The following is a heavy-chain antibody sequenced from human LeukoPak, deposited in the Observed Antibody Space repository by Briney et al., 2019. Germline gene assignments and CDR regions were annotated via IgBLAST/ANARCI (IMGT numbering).Heavy chain of an antibody. CDR2: IYSGVGT. J-gene: IGHJ6*02. Sequence: GGSLRLSCAASGFIVSSRYMSWVRQAPGKGLEWVSAIYSGVGTNYADSVRGRFTISRDNSRNTLYLQMNSLRAEDTAVYYCVRAENGMDVWGRGTAVTVS. V-gene: IGHV3-53*01. CDR1: GFIVSSRY. CDR3: VRAENGMDV.